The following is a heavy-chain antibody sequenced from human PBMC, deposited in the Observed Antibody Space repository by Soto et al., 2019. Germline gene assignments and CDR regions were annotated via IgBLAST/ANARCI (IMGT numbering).Heavy chain of an antibody. CDR2: ISAYKGNK. D-gene: IGHD6-13*01. V-gene: IGHV1-18*01. CDR3: ARDLGQQLFDS. CDR1: GYTFTSYG. J-gene: IGHJ5*01. Sequence: QVQLVQSGAEVKKPGATVKVSCKASGYTFTSYGISWVRQAPGEGVEWMGWISAYKGNKKYAQKLQGRVSMTTDTSTSTAYMELRSLRSDDTAVYYCARDLGQQLFDSWGQGTLVTVSS.